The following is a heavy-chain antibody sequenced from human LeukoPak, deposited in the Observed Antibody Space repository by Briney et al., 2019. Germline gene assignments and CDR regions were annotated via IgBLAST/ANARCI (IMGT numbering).Heavy chain of an antibody. CDR3: ASHTDTAIMRFDY. Sequence: GGSLRLSCAASGFTFSSYEMNWVRQAPGKGLEWVSYISSSGSTIYYADSVKGRFTISRDNAKNSLYLQMNSLRAEDTAVYYCASHTDTAIMRFDYWGHGTLVTVSS. V-gene: IGHV3-48*03. CDR1: GFTFSSYE. D-gene: IGHD5-18*01. CDR2: ISSSGSTI. J-gene: IGHJ4*01.